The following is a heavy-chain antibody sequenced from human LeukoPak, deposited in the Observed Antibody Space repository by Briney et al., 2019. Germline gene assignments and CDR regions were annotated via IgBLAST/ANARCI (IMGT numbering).Heavy chain of an antibody. J-gene: IGHJ4*02. CDR1: GFTFSSYA. V-gene: IGHV3-30*04. CDR2: ISYDGSNK. CDR3: ARDGGKWLAEIDY. D-gene: IGHD6-19*01. Sequence: SCKASGFTFSSYAMHWVRQAPGKGLERVAVISYDGSNKYYADSVKGRFTISRDNSKNTLYLQMNSLRAEDTAVYYCARDGGKWLAEIDYWGQGTLVTVSS.